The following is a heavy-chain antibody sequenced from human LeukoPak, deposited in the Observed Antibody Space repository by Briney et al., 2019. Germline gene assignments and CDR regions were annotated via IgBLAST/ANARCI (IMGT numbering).Heavy chain of an antibody. V-gene: IGHV4-39*01. CDR1: GGSISSSSYY. CDR2: IYYSGST. J-gene: IGHJ4*02. CDR3: ARRVVVPAAGIRTGLY. D-gene: IGHD2-2*01. Sequence: PSETLSLTCTVSGGSISSSSYYWGWIRQPPGKGLEWIGSIYYSGSTYYNPSLKSRVTISVDTSKNQFSLKLSSVTAADTAVYYCARRVVVPAAGIRTGLYWGQGTLVTVSS.